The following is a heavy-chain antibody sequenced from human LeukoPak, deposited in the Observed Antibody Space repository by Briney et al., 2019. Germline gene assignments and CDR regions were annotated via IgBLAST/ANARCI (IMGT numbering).Heavy chain of an antibody. V-gene: IGHV3-30-3*01. CDR2: ISYDGSNK. CDR1: GFTFSSYA. J-gene: IGHJ4*02. Sequence: PGGSLRLSCAASGFTFSSYAMHWVRQAPGKGLKWVALISYDGSNKYCADSVKGRFTISRDNSQNTLYLQMNSLRGEDTAVYYCARPLGYGGYDFNYWGQGTLVTVSS. CDR3: ARPLGYGGYDFNY. D-gene: IGHD5-12*01.